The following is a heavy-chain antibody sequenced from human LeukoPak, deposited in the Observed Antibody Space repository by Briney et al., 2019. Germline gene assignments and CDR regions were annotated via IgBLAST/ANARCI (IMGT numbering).Heavy chain of an antibody. V-gene: IGHV3-7*01. CDR2: IKVDGREK. D-gene: IGHD5-18*01. CDR1: GFTFSSYW. Sequence: GGSLRLSCTAPGFTFSSYWMSWFRQAPGKGPEWVANIKVDGREKYYVGSVKGRFTISRDNAKNSLYLQMNSLRAEDTAVYYCARDTGGGYSCYDCWGQGTLVTVSS. CDR3: ARDTGGGYSCYDC. J-gene: IGHJ4*02.